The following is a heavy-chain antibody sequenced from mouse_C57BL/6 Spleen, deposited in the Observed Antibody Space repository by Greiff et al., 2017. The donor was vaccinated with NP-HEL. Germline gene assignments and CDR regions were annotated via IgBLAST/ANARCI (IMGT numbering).Heavy chain of an antibody. V-gene: IGHV1-72*01. CDR1: GYTFTSYW. J-gene: IGHJ4*01. CDR3: AREEGYGNYVSYAMDY. CDR2: IDPNSGGT. D-gene: IGHD2-1*01. Sequence: VQLQQPGAELVKPGASVKLSCKASGYTFTSYWMHWVKQRPGRGLEWIGRIDPNSGGTKYNEKFKSKATLTVDKPSSTAYMQLSSLTSEDSAVYYCAREEGYGNYVSYAMDYWGQGTSVTVSS.